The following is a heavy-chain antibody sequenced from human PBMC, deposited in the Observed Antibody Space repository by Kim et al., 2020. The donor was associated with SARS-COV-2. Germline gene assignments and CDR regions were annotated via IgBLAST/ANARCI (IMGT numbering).Heavy chain of an antibody. Sequence: GGSLRLSCAASGFTFSSYSMNWVRQAPGKGLEWVSYISSSSSTIYYADSVKGRFTISRDNAKNSLYLQMNSLRDEDTAVYYCARDLEQHQTPYYYYGMDVWGQGTTVTVSS. CDR1: GFTFSSYS. CDR3: ARDLEQHQTPYYYYGMDV. J-gene: IGHJ6*02. D-gene: IGHD6-13*01. V-gene: IGHV3-48*02. CDR2: ISSSSSTI.